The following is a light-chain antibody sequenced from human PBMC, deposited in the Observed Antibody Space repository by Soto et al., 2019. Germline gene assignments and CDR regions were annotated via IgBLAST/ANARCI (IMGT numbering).Light chain of an antibody. CDR1: SGHSTYI. V-gene: IGLV4-60*02. CDR2: LEGSGSY. Sequence: QLVLTQSSSASASLGSSVKLTCTLSSGHSTYIIAWHQQQPGKAPRYLMKLEGSGSYNKGSGIPDRFSGSSSGADRYLTSSSRRFEDGADYYCETWDTNVVVFGGGTKLTVL. J-gene: IGLJ2*01. CDR3: ETWDTNVVV.